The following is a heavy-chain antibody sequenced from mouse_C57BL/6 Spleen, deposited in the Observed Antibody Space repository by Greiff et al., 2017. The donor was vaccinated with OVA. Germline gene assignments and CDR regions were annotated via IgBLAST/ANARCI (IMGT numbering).Heavy chain of an antibody. Sequence: VQLQQPGAELVKPGASVKLSCKASGYTFTSYWMQWVKQRTGQGLEWIGEIDPSDSYTNYNQKFKGKATLTVDTSSSTAYMQLSSLTSEDSAVYYCARSPGYFDYWGQGTTLTVSS. J-gene: IGHJ2*01. CDR3: ARSPGYFDY. V-gene: IGHV1-50*01. CDR2: IDPSDSYT. CDR1: GYTFTSYW.